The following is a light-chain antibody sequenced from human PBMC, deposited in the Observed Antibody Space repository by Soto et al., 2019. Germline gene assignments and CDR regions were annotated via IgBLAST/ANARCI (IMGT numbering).Light chain of an antibody. CDR3: SSYTSSSTPYV. CDR1: SSDVGGYNY. CDR2: DVS. Sequence: QSALNQPASVSGSPGQSITISCPGTSSDVGGYNYVSWYQQHPGKAPKLMIYDVSNRPSGVSNRFSGSKSGNTASLTISGLQAEDEADYYCSSYTSSSTPYVFGTGTKVTVL. V-gene: IGLV2-14*01. J-gene: IGLJ1*01.